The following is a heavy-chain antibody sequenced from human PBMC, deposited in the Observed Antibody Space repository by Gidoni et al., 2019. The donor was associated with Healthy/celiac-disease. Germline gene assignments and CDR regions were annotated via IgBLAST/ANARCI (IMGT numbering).Heavy chain of an antibody. V-gene: IGHV3-33*01. CDR2: IWYDGSNK. CDR1: GFTFSSYG. D-gene: IGHD3-3*01. J-gene: IGHJ4*02. Sequence: QVQLVESGGGVVQPGRSLRLSCAASGFTFSSYGMHWVRQAPGKGLEWVAVIWYDGSNKYYADSVKGRFTISRDNSKNTLYLQMNSLRAEDTAVYYCARGTYYDFWSGYLTHYYFDYWGQGTLVTVSS. CDR3: ARGTYYDFWSGYLTHYYFDY.